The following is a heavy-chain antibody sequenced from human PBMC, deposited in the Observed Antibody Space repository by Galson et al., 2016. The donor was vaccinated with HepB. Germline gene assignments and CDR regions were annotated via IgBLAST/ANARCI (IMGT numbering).Heavy chain of an antibody. CDR2: IFHSGRV. V-gene: IGHV4-4*02. D-gene: IGHD2/OR15-2a*01. CDR1: GASITSSDW. CDR3: ARQYWGGPSDY. Sequence: SETLSLTCAVSGASITSSDWWSWVRQPPGQGLEWTGQIFHSGRVNYTPSLASRVTISIDTSKNHFSLRLTSVTDADTALYYCARQYWGGPSDYWGQGTLVIVSS. J-gene: IGHJ4*02.